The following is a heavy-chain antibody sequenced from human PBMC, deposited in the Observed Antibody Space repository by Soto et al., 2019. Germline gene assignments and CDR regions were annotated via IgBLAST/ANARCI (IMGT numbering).Heavy chain of an antibody. Sequence: PGGSLRLSCAASGFTFSGSWMGWVRQAPGKGLEWVANIKQDGSQTLYQGSLRGRFAISRDNTLNTLYLHVTGLRAEDTAVYYCVRESTWLRHYDYWGQGTVVTVS. CDR2: IKQDGSQT. D-gene: IGHD5-12*01. CDR3: VRESTWLRHYDY. CDR1: GFTFSGSW. J-gene: IGHJ4*02. V-gene: IGHV3-7*01.